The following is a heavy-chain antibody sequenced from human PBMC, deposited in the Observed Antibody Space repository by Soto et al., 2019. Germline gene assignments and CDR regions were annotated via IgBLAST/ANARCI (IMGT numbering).Heavy chain of an antibody. Sequence: PGGSLRLSCAASGLTFSSVVMSWVRQAPGKGPEWVPAIVSSGATTYYADSVKGRFTISRDNSKNTLYLQMNSLRVEDTAVYYCAKLYVGSADYWGQGA. V-gene: IGHV3-23*01. J-gene: IGHJ4*02. D-gene: IGHD1-26*01. CDR2: IVSSGATT. CDR1: GLTFSSVV. CDR3: AKLYVGSADY.